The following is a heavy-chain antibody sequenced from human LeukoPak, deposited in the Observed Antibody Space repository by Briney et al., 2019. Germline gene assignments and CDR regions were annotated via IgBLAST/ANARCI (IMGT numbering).Heavy chain of an antibody. CDR1: GYTFTSYG. Sequence: ASVKVSCKASGYTFTSYGISWVRQAPGQGLEWMRWISAYNGNTNYAQKLQGRVTMTTDTSTSTAYMELRSLRSDDTAVYYCARGGYCSSISCYRRWDWFDPWGQGALVTVSS. CDR2: ISAYNGNT. D-gene: IGHD2-2*02. V-gene: IGHV1-18*01. J-gene: IGHJ5*02. CDR3: ARGGYCSSISCYRRWDWFDP.